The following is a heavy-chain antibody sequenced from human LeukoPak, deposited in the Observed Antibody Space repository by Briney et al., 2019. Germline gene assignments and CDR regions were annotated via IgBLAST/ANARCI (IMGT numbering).Heavy chain of an antibody. J-gene: IGHJ6*03. CDR2: ISYTGGT. CDR1: GVSTDSYY. D-gene: IGHD6-19*01. V-gene: IGHV4-59*12. CDR3: ARGDLQWVAHDHYYYMDV. Sequence: SETLSLTCIVSGVSTDSYYWTWLRQPPGKGLEWIGYISYTGGTNYNPALKSRVTMSVDMSKNQFSLEMTSVTVADTAVYFCARGDLQWVAHDHYYYMDVWGKGATVSVSS.